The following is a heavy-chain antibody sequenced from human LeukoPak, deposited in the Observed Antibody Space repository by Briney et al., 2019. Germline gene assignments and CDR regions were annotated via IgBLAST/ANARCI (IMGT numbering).Heavy chain of an antibody. CDR3: ASSITMIVVVTPAPNFDY. CDR1: GYTFTGYY. D-gene: IGHD3-22*01. CDR2: INPNSGGT. V-gene: IGHV1-2*02. Sequence: ASVKVSCKASGYTFTGYYMHWVRQAPGQGLEWMGWINPNSGGTNYAQKFQGRVTMTRDTSISTAYMELGRLRSDDTAVYYCASSITMIVVVTPAPNFDYWGQGTLVTVSS. J-gene: IGHJ4*02.